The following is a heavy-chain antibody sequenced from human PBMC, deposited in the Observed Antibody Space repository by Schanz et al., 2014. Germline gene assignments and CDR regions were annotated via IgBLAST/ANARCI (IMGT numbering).Heavy chain of an antibody. J-gene: IGHJ4*02. Sequence: QVQLVQSGAEAKKPGSSVKVSCKASGGTFSTYTISWVRQAPGQGLEWMGRIIPILGIANYAQKFQGRVTITADKSTFTAYMDVSSLRAEDTAVYYCARDSGSHYLVDYWGQGTLVTVSS. CDR2: IIPILGIA. CDR3: ARDSGSHYLVDY. V-gene: IGHV1-69*08. D-gene: IGHD1-26*01. CDR1: GGTFSTYT.